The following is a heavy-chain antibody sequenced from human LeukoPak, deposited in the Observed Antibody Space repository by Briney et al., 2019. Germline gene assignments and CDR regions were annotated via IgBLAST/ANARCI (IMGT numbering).Heavy chain of an antibody. D-gene: IGHD5-18*01. J-gene: IGHJ4*02. CDR3: AKGLGTANYFDY. Sequence: GGSVRLSCAASGFTFSSYGMHWVRQAPGKGLEWVAVISYDGSNKYYADSVKGRFTISRDNSKNTLYLQMNSLRAEDTAVYYCAKGLGTANYFDYWGQGTLVTVSS. CDR1: GFTFSSYG. V-gene: IGHV3-30*18. CDR2: ISYDGSNK.